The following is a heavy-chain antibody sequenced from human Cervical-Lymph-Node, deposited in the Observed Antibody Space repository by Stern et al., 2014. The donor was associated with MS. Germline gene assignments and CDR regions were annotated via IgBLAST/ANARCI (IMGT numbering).Heavy chain of an antibody. Sequence: VHLVESGGGVVQPGGSLRLSCAASGFTFSSYGMHWVRQAPGKGLEWVAVISYDGSNKYYADSVKGRFTISRDNSKNTLYLQMNSLRAEDTAVYYCAKPKTTVTTNGMDVWGQGTTVTVSS. CDR1: GFTFSSYG. J-gene: IGHJ6*02. D-gene: IGHD4-17*01. CDR2: ISYDGSNK. V-gene: IGHV3-30*18. CDR3: AKPKTTVTTNGMDV.